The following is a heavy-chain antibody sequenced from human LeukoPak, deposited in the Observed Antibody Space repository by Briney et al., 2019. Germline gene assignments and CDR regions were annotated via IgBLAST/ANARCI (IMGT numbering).Heavy chain of an antibody. D-gene: IGHD3-22*01. CDR3: AGDKSGYYYPTDY. V-gene: IGHV3-23*01. CDR2: ISGSGGST. CDR1: GFTFSSYA. Sequence: SGGSLRLSCAASGFTFSSYAMSWVRPAPGKGLAWVSAISGSGGSTYYADSVKGRFTISRDNCKDTLYLQMNRLRTEDTAVYYCAGDKSGYYYPTDYWGQGTLVTVSS. J-gene: IGHJ4*02.